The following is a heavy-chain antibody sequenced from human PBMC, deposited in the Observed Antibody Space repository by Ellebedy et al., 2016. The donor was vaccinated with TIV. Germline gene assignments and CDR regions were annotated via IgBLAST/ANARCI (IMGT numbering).Heavy chain of an antibody. Sequence: GGSLRLSCAASGFTFSTYAIHWVRQAPVKGLEYVSAISSHGGSTFYANSVQGRFSISRDNSENMLYLQMDSLRGEDMAVYYCARRSRPDSSGWYFPDYWGQGTLVTVSS. V-gene: IGHV3-64*01. CDR1: GFTFSTYA. D-gene: IGHD6-19*01. J-gene: IGHJ4*02. CDR3: ARRSRPDSSGWYFPDY. CDR2: ISSHGGST.